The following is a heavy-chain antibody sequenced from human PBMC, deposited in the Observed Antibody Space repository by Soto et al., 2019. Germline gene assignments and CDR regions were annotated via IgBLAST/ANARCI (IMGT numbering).Heavy chain of an antibody. Sequence: SETLSLTCTVSGGSISSYYWSWIRQPPGKGLEWIGYIFYSGSTNYNPSLKSRVPISVETSKNQFSLKLSSVTAADTAVYYCARVSGVSGWFDYWGQGTLVTVSS. CDR3: ARVSGVSGWFDY. CDR1: GGSISSYY. J-gene: IGHJ4*02. V-gene: IGHV4-59*01. CDR2: IFYSGST. D-gene: IGHD6-19*01.